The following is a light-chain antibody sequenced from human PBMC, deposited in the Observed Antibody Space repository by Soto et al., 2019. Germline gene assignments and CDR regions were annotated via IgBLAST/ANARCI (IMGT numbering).Light chain of an antibody. CDR1: SSDVGGYHS. V-gene: IGLV2-8*01. J-gene: IGLJ2*01. Sequence: QSALTQPPSASGSPGQSVTISCTGTSSDVGGYHSVSWYQQHPGKAPKLMIYEVNKRPSGVPDRFSVSKSGNTASLPVSGLKAEDEADYYCSSYAGRSNLLFGGGTKLTVL. CDR3: SSYAGRSNLL. CDR2: EVN.